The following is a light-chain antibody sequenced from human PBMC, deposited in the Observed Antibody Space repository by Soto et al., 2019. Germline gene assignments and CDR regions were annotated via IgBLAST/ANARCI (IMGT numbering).Light chain of an antibody. V-gene: IGLV2-14*01. J-gene: IGLJ2*01. CDR3: SSYTSSSTRPVV. CDR1: SSDVGGYNY. CDR2: DVS. Sequence: QSALTQPASVSGSPGQSITLSCTGTSSDVGGYNYVSWYQQHPGKAPKLMIYDVSNRPSGVSNRFSGSKSGNTASLTISGLQAEDEADYYCSSYTSSSTRPVVFGGGTKVTVL.